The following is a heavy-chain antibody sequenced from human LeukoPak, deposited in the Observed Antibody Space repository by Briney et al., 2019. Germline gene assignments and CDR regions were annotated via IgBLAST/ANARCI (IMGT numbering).Heavy chain of an antibody. CDR3: ARGDDHDYGDLYFDY. Sequence: SETLSLTCTVSGGSISSYYWSWIRQPPGKGLEWVGYIYYSGSTNYNPSLKSRVTISLDTSKNQSSLRVSSVTAADTAVYYCARGDDHDYGDLYFDYWGQGTLVTVSS. CDR1: GGSISSYY. CDR2: IYYSGST. V-gene: IGHV4-59*01. J-gene: IGHJ4*02. D-gene: IGHD4-17*01.